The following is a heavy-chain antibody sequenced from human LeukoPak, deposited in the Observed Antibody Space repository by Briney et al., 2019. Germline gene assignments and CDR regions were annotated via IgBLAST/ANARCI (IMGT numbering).Heavy chain of an antibody. CDR2: IIPIFGTA. V-gene: IGHV1-69*13. D-gene: IGHD6-6*01. Sequence: ASVKVSCKASGGTFSSYAISWVRQAPGQGLEWMGGIIPIFGTANYAQKFQGRVAITADESTSTAYMELSSLRSEDTAVYYCAREYSSSSGGRDYYYYYYMDVWGKGTTVTVSS. CDR1: GGTFSSYA. J-gene: IGHJ6*03. CDR3: AREYSSSSGGRDYYYYYYMDV.